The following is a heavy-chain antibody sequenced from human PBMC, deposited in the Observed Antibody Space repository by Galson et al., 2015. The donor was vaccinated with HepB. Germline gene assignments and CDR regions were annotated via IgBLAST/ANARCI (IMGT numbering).Heavy chain of an antibody. CDR2: ISGSGGST. CDR1: GFTFSSYA. CDR3: AKYLRERTMATGTDY. V-gene: IGHV3-23*01. Sequence: SLRLSCAASGFTFSSYAMSWVRQAPGKGLEWVSAISGSGGSTYDADSVKGRITISRDNSKNTLYLQMNSLRAEDTAVYYCAKYLRERTMATGTDYWGQGTLVTVSS. D-gene: IGHD4/OR15-4a*01. J-gene: IGHJ4*02.